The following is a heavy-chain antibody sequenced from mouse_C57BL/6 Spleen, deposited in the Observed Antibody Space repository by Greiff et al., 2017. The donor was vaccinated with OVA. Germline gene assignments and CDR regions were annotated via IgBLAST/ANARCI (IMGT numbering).Heavy chain of an antibody. V-gene: IGHV5-4*01. CDR3: ARDNYGNYVGYFDV. CDR2: ISDGGSYT. Sequence: EVKLQESGGGLVKPGGSLKLSCAASGFTFSSYAMSWVRQTPEKRLEWVATISDGGSYTYYPDNVKGRFTISRDNAKNNLYLQMSHLKSEDTAMYYCARDNYGNYVGYFDVWGTGTTVTVAS. J-gene: IGHJ1*03. CDR1: GFTFSSYA. D-gene: IGHD2-1*01.